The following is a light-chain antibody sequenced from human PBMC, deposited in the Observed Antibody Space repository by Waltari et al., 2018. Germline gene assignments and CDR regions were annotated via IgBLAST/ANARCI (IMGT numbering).Light chain of an antibody. J-gene: IGLJ1*01. V-gene: IGLV2-8*01. CDR2: EVS. CDR3: SSYAGRNNFV. Sequence: QSALTQPPSASGSPGQSVTISCTGTSSDVGGYNYVSWYQQHPGKAPKLMIYEVSKRPSGVPDRYSGSKSGKTASLTVAGLQAEDEADYYCSSYAGRNNFVFGTGTKVTVL. CDR1: SSDVGGYNY.